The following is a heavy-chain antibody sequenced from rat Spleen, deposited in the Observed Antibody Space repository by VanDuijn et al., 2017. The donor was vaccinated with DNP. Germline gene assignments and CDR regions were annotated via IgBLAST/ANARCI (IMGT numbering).Heavy chain of an antibody. J-gene: IGHJ2*01. CDR2: INNAGST. CDR1: GYSIFSSYR. V-gene: IGHV3-3*01. D-gene: IGHD4-3*01. CDR3: ARGKYNSDYFDY. Sequence: EELLQESGPGLVKPSQSLSLTCSVTGYSIFSSYRWNWIRKFPGNKLEWMGFINNAGSTNYNPSLKSRISITRDTSKNQFFLQVNSVISEDTATYYCARGKYNSDYFDYWGQGVMVTVSS.